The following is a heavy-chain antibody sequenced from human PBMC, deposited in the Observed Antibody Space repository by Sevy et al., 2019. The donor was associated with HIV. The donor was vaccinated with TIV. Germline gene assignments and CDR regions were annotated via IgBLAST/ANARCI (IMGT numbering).Heavy chain of an antibody. V-gene: IGHV4-39*01. Sequence: SETLSLTCTVSDVSISSGTNYWGWIRQPPAKGLEWIGSIYYSGTTYYNPSLKSRVTMSADTSMNQFSLKLSSVTVADTAVYYCARQRGGWYEYDASDVWGQGTMVTVSS. CDR2: IYYSGTT. CDR1: DVSISSGTNY. CDR3: ARQRGGWYEYDASDV. J-gene: IGHJ3*01. D-gene: IGHD6-19*01.